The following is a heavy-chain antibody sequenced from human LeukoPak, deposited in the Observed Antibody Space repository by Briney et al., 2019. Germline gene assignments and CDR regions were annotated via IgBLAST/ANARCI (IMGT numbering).Heavy chain of an antibody. CDR1: GDTFTSNG. V-gene: IGHV1-18*01. CDR3: ARDGASYCSGGSCYSDSYYYGMDV. CDR2: ISAYNGNT. D-gene: IGHD2-15*01. Sequence: ASGKVSCKASGDTFTSNGVSGVRRAPGQGLEWMGWISAYNGNTNYAQKLQGRVTMTTDTSTSTAYMELRSLRSDDTAVYYCARDGASYCSGGSCYSDSYYYGMDVWGQGTTVTVSS. J-gene: IGHJ6*02.